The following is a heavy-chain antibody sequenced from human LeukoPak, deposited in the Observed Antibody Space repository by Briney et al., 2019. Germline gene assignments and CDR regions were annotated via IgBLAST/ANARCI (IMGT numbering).Heavy chain of an antibody. V-gene: IGHV3-21*01. D-gene: IGHD2-2*01. CDR2: ISSSSSYI. Sequence: GGSLRLSCAASGFTFSSYNMHWVRQAPGKGLEWVSSISSSSSYIYYADSVKGRFTISRDNAKNSLYLQMNSLRAEDTAVYYCARVGGYCSSTSCYANWFDPWGQGTLVTVSS. CDR3: ARVGGYCSSTSCYANWFDP. J-gene: IGHJ5*02. CDR1: GFTFSSYN.